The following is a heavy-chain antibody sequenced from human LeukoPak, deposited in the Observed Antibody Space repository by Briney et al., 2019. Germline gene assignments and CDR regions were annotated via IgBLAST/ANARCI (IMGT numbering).Heavy chain of an antibody. Sequence: SETLSLTCTVSGGSISSYYWSWIRQPPGKGLEWIGYIYYSGSTNYNPSLKSRVTISVDTSKNQFSLKLSSVTAADTAVYYCARDTVTDPFDYWGRGTLVTVSS. J-gene: IGHJ4*02. CDR2: IYYSGST. D-gene: IGHD4-17*01. V-gene: IGHV4-59*01. CDR3: ARDTVTDPFDY. CDR1: GGSISSYY.